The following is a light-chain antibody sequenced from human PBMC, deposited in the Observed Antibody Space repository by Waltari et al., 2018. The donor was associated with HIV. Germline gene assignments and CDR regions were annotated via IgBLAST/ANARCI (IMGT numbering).Light chain of an antibody. CDR1: SSNIGAGYD. J-gene: IGLJ2*01. V-gene: IGLV1-40*01. Sequence: QSVLTQPPSVSGAPGQRVTISCTGSSSNIGAGYDGHWYQQLPGTAPKLLIHGNSNRPSGVPDRFSGSKSGTSASLAITGLQAEDEADYYCQSYDSSLSGSVFGGGTKLTVL. CDR2: GNS. CDR3: QSYDSSLSGSV.